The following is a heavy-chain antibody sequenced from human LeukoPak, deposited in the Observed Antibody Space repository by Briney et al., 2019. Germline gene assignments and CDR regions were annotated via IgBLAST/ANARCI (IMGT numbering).Heavy chain of an antibody. Sequence: ASVKVSCKASGYTFTSYYMHWVRQAPGQGLEWMGIINPSGGSTSYAQKFQGRVTMTRDMSTSTVYMELSSLRAEDTAVYYCARGSGSLDVDYWGQGTLVTVSS. CDR1: GYTFTSYY. V-gene: IGHV1-46*01. J-gene: IGHJ4*02. CDR2: INPSGGST. D-gene: IGHD3-10*01. CDR3: ARGSGSLDVDY.